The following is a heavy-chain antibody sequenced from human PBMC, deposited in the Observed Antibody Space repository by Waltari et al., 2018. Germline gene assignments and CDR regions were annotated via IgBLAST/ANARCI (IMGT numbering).Heavy chain of an antibody. Sequence: QLQLQESGPGLVKPSETLSLTCSVAGDSIISTYYYWGWNHQPPGKGLEWIGRIYYSGDTFYSPSLSSRVTISVDTSKNQFSLKLTSVTAADTALYYCARVTSEFRSPYFYFDLWGRGTLVTVSA. CDR3: ARVTSEFRSPYFYFDL. CDR1: GDSIISTYYY. CDR2: IYYSGDT. V-gene: IGHV4-39*07. J-gene: IGHJ2*01.